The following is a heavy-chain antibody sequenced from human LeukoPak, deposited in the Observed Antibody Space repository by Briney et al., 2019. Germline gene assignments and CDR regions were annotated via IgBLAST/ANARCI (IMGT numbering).Heavy chain of an antibody. J-gene: IGHJ5*02. D-gene: IGHD2-2*01. CDR3: AKRQSPRCTAP. V-gene: IGHV3-30*18. CDR2: ISYDGNSE. Sequence: PGGSLRLSCAASGFTFSDYGMHWVRQAPGKGLEWVAVISYDGNSEYYADSVKGRFSISRDNSKDTLYLQMNSLRPEDTAVYYCAKRQSPRCTAPGAQGPLAPASS. CDR1: GFTFSDYG.